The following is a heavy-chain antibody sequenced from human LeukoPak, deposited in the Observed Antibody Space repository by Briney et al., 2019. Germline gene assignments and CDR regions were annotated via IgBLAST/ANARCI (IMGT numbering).Heavy chain of an antibody. CDR2: ISGSGSGGST. Sequence: GGSLRLSCAASGFTFSSSALSWVRQAPGKGLEWVSNISGSGSGGSTYYADSVKGRFTISRDNSKNTLYLQMNSLRAEDTAVYYCAKSGYNRFDYWGQGTLVTVSS. CDR3: AKSGYNRFDY. CDR1: GFTFSSSA. J-gene: IGHJ4*02. D-gene: IGHD5-24*01. V-gene: IGHV3-23*01.